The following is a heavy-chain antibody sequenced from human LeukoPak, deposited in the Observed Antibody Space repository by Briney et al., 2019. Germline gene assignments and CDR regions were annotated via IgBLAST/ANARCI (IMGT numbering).Heavy chain of an antibody. CDR3: ARVAPLPYCSGGSCYSSDYYYGMDV. Sequence: GGSLRLSCAASGFTFSSYEMNWVRQAPGKGLEWVSYISSSGSTIYYADSVKGRFTISRDNAKNSLYLQMNSLRAEDTAVYYCARVAPLPYCSGGSCYSSDYYYGMDVWGQGTTVTASS. J-gene: IGHJ6*02. D-gene: IGHD2-15*01. CDR1: GFTFSSYE. CDR2: ISSSGSTI. V-gene: IGHV3-48*03.